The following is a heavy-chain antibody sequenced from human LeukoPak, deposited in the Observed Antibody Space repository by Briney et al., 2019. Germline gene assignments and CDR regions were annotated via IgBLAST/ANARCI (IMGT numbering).Heavy chain of an antibody. D-gene: IGHD6-13*01. CDR1: GFTFSSYA. Sequence: GGSLRLSCAASGFTFSSYAVSWVRQAPGKGLEWVSAISGSGGSTYYADSVKGRFTISRDNSKNTLYLQMNSLRAEDTAVYYCAKWLAAAGIYGMDVWGQGTTVTVSS. J-gene: IGHJ6*02. CDR2: ISGSGGST. CDR3: AKWLAAAGIYGMDV. V-gene: IGHV3-23*01.